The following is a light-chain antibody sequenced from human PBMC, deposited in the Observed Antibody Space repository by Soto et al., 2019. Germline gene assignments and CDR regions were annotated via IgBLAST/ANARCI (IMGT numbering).Light chain of an antibody. Sequence: EVVSTQSPGTLSLSPGERATLSCRASQSVSSSYLAWYQQKPGQAPRLLIYGASSRATGIPDRFSGSGSGTDFTLTISRLEPEDFAVYYCQQYGSSPRTFCQGTKVDIK. CDR1: QSVSSSY. CDR3: QQYGSSPRT. V-gene: IGKV3-20*01. J-gene: IGKJ1*01. CDR2: GAS.